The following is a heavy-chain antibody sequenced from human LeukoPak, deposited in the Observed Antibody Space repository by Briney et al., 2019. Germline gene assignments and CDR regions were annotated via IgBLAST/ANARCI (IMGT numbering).Heavy chain of an antibody. CDR3: ARGRKYCSSTSRYLLDY. V-gene: IGHV3-30*04. CDR1: GFTFSSYA. J-gene: IGHJ4*02. D-gene: IGHD2-2*01. Sequence: GGSLRLSCAASGFTFSSYAMHWVRQAPGKGLEWVAVISYDGSNKYYADSVKGRFTISRDNSKNTLYLQMNSLRAEDTAVYYCARGRKYCSSTSRYLLDYWGQGTLVTVSS. CDR2: ISYDGSNK.